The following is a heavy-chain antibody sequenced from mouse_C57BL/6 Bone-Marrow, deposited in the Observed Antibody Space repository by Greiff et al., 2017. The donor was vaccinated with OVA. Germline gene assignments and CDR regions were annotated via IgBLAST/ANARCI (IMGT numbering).Heavy chain of an antibody. CDR3: ARNVEYFDV. CDR2: IDPSDSYT. CDR1: GYTFTSYW. Sequence: QVQLQQPGAELVMPGASVKLSCKASGYTFTSYWMHWVKQRPGQGLEWIGEIDPSDSYTNYNQKFKGKSTLTADKSSSTAYMQLNSLTSEDSAVYFCARNVEYFDVWGTGTTVTVSS. V-gene: IGHV1-69*01. J-gene: IGHJ1*03.